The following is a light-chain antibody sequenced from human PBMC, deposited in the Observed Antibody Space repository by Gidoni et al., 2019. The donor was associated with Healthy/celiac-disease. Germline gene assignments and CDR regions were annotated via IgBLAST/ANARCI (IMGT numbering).Light chain of an antibody. CDR3: QQRSNWPPGYT. Sequence: DIVLTQSPATLSLSPGERDTLSCRASQSVSSYLAWYQQQPGQAPRLLIYDASHRATGIPARFSGSGSGTDFTLTISSLEPEDFAVYYCQQRSNWPPGYTFGQGTKLEIK. CDR1: QSVSSY. V-gene: IGKV3-11*01. CDR2: DAS. J-gene: IGKJ2*01.